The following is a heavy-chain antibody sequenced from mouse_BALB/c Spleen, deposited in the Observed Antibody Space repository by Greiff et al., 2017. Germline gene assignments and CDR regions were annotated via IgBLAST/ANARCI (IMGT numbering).Heavy chain of an antibody. CDR1: GFTFSSYT. D-gene: IGHD2-1*01. J-gene: IGHJ2*01. Sequence: EVKLMESGGGLVKPGGSLKLSCAASGFTFSSYTMSWVRQTPDKRLEWVATISSGGSYTYYPDSVKGRFTISRDNAKNTLYLQMSSLKSEDTAMYYCARGGNYLYYFDYWGQGTTLTVSS. V-gene: IGHV5-6*03. CDR3: ARGGNYLYYFDY. CDR2: ISSGGSYT.